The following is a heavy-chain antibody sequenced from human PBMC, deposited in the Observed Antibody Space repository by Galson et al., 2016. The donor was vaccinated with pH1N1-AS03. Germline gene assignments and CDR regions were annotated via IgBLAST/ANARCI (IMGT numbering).Heavy chain of an antibody. Sequence: SVKVSCKASGYTFTNFGITWVRQAPGQGLEWMGWISGYNGQTHYAQRFQGRVTLTTDTSTTTAYMELRSLRADDTAVYYCVKDFWADDRGYWGQGTLVTVSS. V-gene: IGHV1-18*01. CDR3: VKDFWADDRGY. D-gene: IGHD3-3*01. CDR2: ISGYNGQT. J-gene: IGHJ4*02. CDR1: GYTFTNFG.